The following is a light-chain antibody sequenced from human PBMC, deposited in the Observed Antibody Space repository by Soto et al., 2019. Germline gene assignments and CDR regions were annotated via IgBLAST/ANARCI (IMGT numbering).Light chain of an antibody. Sequence: PGGRAALSCRASQSVSRRLAWYQRRPGQAPRLLISGASSRASGVPFRFSGSGSGTDFTLTISRLEPEDFAVYYCQQYNNSTLTFGLGTRLEIK. CDR2: GAS. J-gene: IGKJ5*01. CDR1: QSVSRR. V-gene: IGKV3D-15*01. CDR3: QQYNNSTLT.